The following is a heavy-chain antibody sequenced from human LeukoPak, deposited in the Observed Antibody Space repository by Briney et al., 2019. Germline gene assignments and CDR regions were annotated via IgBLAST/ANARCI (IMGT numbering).Heavy chain of an antibody. V-gene: IGHV3-13*01. Sequence: GGSLRLSCAASGFTFSNYDMRWVRQATGGGLEWVSAISSAGDTYYAASVKGRFTISRENAKNSLYLQMNSLRAGDTAVYFCARESAGRGIDAFDIWGQGTMVTVSS. D-gene: IGHD2-8*02. J-gene: IGHJ3*02. CDR2: ISSAGDT. CDR3: ARESAGRGIDAFDI. CDR1: GFTFSNYD.